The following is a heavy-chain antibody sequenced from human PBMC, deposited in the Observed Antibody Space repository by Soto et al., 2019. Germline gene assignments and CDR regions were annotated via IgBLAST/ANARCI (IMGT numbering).Heavy chain of an antibody. CDR3: ASYSREMATHRYLLDF. J-gene: IGHJ4*02. D-gene: IGHD5-12*01. CDR2: IIPIFGTA. V-gene: IGHV1-69*13. Sequence: GSAVKPSCKASVSTNSNYAIRWLRQAPGQGLEWMGGIIPIFGTANYAQKFQGRVTITADESTSTAYMELSSLRSEDTAVYYCASYSREMATHRYLLDFWGQGSPVPGSA. CDR1: VSTNSNYA.